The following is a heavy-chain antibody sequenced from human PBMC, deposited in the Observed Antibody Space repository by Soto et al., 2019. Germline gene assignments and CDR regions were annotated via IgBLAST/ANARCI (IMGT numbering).Heavy chain of an antibody. CDR1: GGTFSRYS. V-gene: IGHV1-69*13. CDR3: ARDGDRIQLWLPGYYYGMDV. Sequence: SVKVSCKASGGTFSRYSLSWVREAPGQGLEWMGGIIPIFGAANYAQKFQGRVTITADESTSTAYMELSSLRSEDTAVYYCARDGDRIQLWLPGYYYGMDVWGQGTTVTVSS. D-gene: IGHD5-18*01. J-gene: IGHJ6*02. CDR2: IIPIFGAA.